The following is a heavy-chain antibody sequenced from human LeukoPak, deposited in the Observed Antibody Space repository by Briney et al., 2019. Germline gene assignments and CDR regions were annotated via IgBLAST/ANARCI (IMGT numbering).Heavy chain of an antibody. CDR2: ISAYNGNT. V-gene: IGHV1-18*01. Sequence: RRASVKVSCKASGYTFTSYGISWVRQAPGQGLEWMGWISAYNGNTSYAQKLQGRVTMTTDTSTSTAYMELRSLRSDDTAVYYCARIGYDFWSGYYTGAPDYGMDVWGQGTTVTVSS. CDR3: ARIGYDFWSGYYTGAPDYGMDV. J-gene: IGHJ6*02. CDR1: GYTFTSYG. D-gene: IGHD3-3*01.